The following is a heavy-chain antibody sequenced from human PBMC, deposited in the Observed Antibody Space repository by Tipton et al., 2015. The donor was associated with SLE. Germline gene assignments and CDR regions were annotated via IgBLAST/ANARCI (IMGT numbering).Heavy chain of an antibody. CDR2: ISSSGSTI. V-gene: IGHV3-48*03. CDR3: VLYSSSSWYLDL. J-gene: IGHJ2*01. Sequence: SLRLSCAASGFTFSSYEMNWVRQAPGKGLEWVSYISSSGSTIYYADSVKGRFTISRDNAKKSLYLQMNSLRAEDTAVYYCVLYSSSSWYLDLWGRGTLVTVSS. D-gene: IGHD6-13*01. CDR1: GFTFSSYE.